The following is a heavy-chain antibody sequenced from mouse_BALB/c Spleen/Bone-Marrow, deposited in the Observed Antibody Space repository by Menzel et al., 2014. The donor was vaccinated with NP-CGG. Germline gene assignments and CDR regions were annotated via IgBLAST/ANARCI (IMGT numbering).Heavy chain of an antibody. CDR1: GFNIKDTY. CDR2: IDPANGNT. Sequence: EAQLQQSGAELVKPGVSVKLSCTASGFNIKDTYIHWVKQRPEQGLEWIGRIDPANGNTKYDPKFQGKATITTDTSSNTAYLQLSSLTSEDTAVYYCASYYYGRSSFACRGQGTLITVSA. CDR3: ASYYYGRSSFAC. J-gene: IGHJ3*01. V-gene: IGHV14-3*02. D-gene: IGHD1-1*01.